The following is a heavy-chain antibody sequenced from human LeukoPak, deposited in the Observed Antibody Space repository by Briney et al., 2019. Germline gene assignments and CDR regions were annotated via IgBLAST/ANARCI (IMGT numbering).Heavy chain of an antibody. Sequence: GGSLTPSCPASGFTLSDYYITWIRQAAGNGLEWVAHIAYSGNEMLYADAVKEGFTITRENAKNLLALQMDSLRGEDTAVYYCATALYDFRVEDNWFDSWGQGTLVTVSS. V-gene: IGHV3-11*01. CDR3: ATALYDFRVEDNWFDS. D-gene: IGHD2-8*01. CDR1: GFTLSDYY. J-gene: IGHJ5*01. CDR2: IAYSGNEM.